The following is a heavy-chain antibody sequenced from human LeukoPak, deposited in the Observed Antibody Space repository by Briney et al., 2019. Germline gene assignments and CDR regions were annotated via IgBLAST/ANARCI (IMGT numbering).Heavy chain of an antibody. CDR2: ISYDGSNK. Sequence: GGSLRLSCAASGFTFSSYAMHWVRQAPGKGLEWVAVISYDGSNKYYADSVKGRFTISRDNSKNTLYLQMNSLRAEDTAVYYCASAGRVYPYYFDYWGQGTLVTVSS. V-gene: IGHV3-30-3*01. J-gene: IGHJ4*02. D-gene: IGHD1-26*01. CDR3: ASAGRVYPYYFDY. CDR1: GFTFSSYA.